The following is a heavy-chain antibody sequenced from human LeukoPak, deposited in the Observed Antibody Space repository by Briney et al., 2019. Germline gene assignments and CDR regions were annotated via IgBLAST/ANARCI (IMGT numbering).Heavy chain of an antibody. J-gene: IGHJ4*02. CDR1: GFTFRNYG. V-gene: IGHV3-30*02. Sequence: PGGSLRLSCAASGFTFRNYGMHWVRQAPGKGLEWVASIRTDGGEKYHADSVQGRFSISRDNSKNTLYLQMDSLRAEDTALYYCARIGYSTSWANSDYWGQGTLVTVSS. CDR2: IRTDGGEK. CDR3: ARIGYSTSWANSDY. D-gene: IGHD6-13*01.